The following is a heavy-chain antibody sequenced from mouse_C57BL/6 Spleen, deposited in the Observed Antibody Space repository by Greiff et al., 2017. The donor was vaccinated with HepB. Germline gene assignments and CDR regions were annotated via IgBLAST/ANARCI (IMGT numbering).Heavy chain of an antibody. CDR1: GYSFTGYY. D-gene: IGHD1-1*01. CDR2: INPSTGGT. Sequence: VHVKQSGPELVKPGASVKISCKASGYSFTGYYMNWVKQSPEKSLEWIGEINPSTGGTTYNQKFKAKATLTVDKSSSTAYMQLKSLTSEDSAVYYCARGYYGSSYDYFDYWGQGTTLTVSS. J-gene: IGHJ2*01. V-gene: IGHV1-42*01. CDR3: ARGYYGSSYDYFDY.